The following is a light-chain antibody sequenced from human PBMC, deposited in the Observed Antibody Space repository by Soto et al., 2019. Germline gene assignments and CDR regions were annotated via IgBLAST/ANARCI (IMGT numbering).Light chain of an antibody. CDR2: DAS. CDR1: QSVGGH. J-gene: IGKJ5*01. CDR3: QQRNNWPPSIT. V-gene: IGKV3-11*01. Sequence: EIVLTQSPATLSLSPGERATLSCRARQSVGGHLAWYQQKPGQAPRLLIYDASDRATGIPARFSGSGSETDFTLTISSLEPVDFAVYYCQQRNNWPPSITFGQGTRLEIK.